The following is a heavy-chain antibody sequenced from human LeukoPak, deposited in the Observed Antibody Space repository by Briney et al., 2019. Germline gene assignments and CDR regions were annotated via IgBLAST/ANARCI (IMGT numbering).Heavy chain of an antibody. CDR2: IKQDGSEK. CDR3: ARVRYGDYAYFDY. CDR1: GVTFSSYW. V-gene: IGHV3-7*01. Sequence: SGGSLRLSCAASGVTFSSYWMSWVRQAPGKGLEWVANIKQDGSEKYYVDSVKGRFTISRDNAKNSLYLQMNSLRAEDTAVYYCARVRYGDYAYFDYWGQGTLVTVSS. J-gene: IGHJ4*02. D-gene: IGHD4-17*01.